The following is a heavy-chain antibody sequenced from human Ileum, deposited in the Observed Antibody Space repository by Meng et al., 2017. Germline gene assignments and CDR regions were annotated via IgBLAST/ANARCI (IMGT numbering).Heavy chain of an antibody. D-gene: IGHD3-3*01. V-gene: IGHV3-23*01. CDR1: GVTFSSYA. J-gene: IGHJ4*02. CDR3: AKQFRDFGMITSFDY. Sequence: GESLKISCVVSGVTFSSYAMHWVRQAPGTGLEWVAGSNGGGTEIYYADSVKGRFTISRDNSKNTLSLQMRTLRAEDTAVYYCAKQFRDFGMITSFDYWGQGTLVTVSS. CDR2: SNGGGTEI.